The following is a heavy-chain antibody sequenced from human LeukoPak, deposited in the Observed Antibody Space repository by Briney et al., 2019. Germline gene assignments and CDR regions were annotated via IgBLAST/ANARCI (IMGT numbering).Heavy chain of an antibody. Sequence: SSETLSLTCTVSGGSISSSSYYWGWIRQPPGKGLEWIGSIYYSGSTYYNPSLKSRVTISVDTSKNQFSLKLSSVTAADTAAYYCASPPYGAYSHFDYWGQGTLVTVSS. CDR1: GGSISSSSYY. CDR3: ASPPYGAYSHFDY. V-gene: IGHV4-39*01. CDR2: IYYSGST. J-gene: IGHJ4*02. D-gene: IGHD4-17*01.